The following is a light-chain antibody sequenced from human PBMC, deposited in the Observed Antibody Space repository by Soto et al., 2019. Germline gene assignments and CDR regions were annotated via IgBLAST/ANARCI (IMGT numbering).Light chain of an antibody. Sequence: QSVLTQPPSASGTPGQGVTISCSGSTSNIGSNYVYWYQQLPGTAPKLLIYRNNQRPSGVPDRFSGSKSGTSASLAISGLRSDDDADYFCATWDDSLNAFHVLGTATKATV. V-gene: IGLV1-47*01. CDR2: RNN. CDR3: ATWDDSLNAFHV. J-gene: IGLJ1*01. CDR1: TSNIGSNY.